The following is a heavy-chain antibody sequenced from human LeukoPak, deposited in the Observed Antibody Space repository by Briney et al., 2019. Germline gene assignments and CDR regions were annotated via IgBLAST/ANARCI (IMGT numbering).Heavy chain of an antibody. J-gene: IGHJ3*02. CDR2: IIPILGIA. Sequence: ASVKVSCKASGYTFTGYYMHWVRQAPGQGLEWMGRIIPILGIANYAQKFQGRVTITADKSTSTAYMELSSLRSEDTAVYYCARCPMVRGAKDAFDIWGQGTMVTVSS. CDR3: ARCPMVRGAKDAFDI. D-gene: IGHD3-10*01. V-gene: IGHV1-69*02. CDR1: GYTFTGYY.